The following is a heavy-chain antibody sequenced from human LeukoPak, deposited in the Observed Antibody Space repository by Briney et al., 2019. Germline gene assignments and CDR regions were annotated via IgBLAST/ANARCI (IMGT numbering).Heavy chain of an antibody. D-gene: IGHD4-17*01. CDR1: GGSVSSGSYH. CDR3: ARDQIVPGPSTVTSRALDY. Sequence: SETLSLTCTVSGGSVSSGSYHWSWIRQPPGKGLEWIVYIYYSGSTNYTPYLKSRVTISVDTSKNQFSLKVSSVTAADTAVYYCARDQIVPGPSTVTSRALDYWGQGTLVTVSS. V-gene: IGHV4-61*01. J-gene: IGHJ4*02. CDR2: IYYSGST.